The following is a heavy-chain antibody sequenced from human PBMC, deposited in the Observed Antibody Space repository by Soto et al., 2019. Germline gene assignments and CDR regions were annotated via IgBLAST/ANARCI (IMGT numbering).Heavy chain of an antibody. D-gene: IGHD3-3*01. CDR2: MNPNSGNT. J-gene: IGHJ5*02. V-gene: IGHV1-8*01. Sequence: QVQLVQSGAEVKKPGASVKVSCKASGYTFTSYDINWVRQATGQGLEWMGWMNPNSGNTGYAQKFQGRVTMTRNTSISTAYLEVSSLISEYTSVYYCARQIRITIFGEVLSSGWFDPWGQGTLVTVSS. CDR3: ARQIRITIFGEVLSSGWFDP. CDR1: GYTFTSYD.